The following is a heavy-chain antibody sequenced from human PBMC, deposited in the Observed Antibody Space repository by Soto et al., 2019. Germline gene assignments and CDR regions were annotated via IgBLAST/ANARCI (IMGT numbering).Heavy chain of an antibody. D-gene: IGHD2-15*01. CDR1: GYSFTTYW. J-gene: IGHJ6*02. V-gene: IGHV5-51*01. Sequence: GESLKISCKGSGYSFTTYWIAWVRQMPGKGMDWMGFIFPVDSDIRYSPSFQGQVTISVDKSISTAFLQWSSLKASDTAMFYFARRRYCSGGSCYLYYNMDVWGQGTTVTVSS. CDR2: IFPVDSDI. CDR3: ARRRYCSGGSCYLYYNMDV.